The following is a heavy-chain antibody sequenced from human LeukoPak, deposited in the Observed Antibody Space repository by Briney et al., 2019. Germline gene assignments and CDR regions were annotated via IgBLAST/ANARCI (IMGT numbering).Heavy chain of an antibody. D-gene: IGHD5-12*01. Sequence: ASVKVSCKASGYTFTSYYMHWVRQAPGQGLEWMGIINPSGGSTSYAQKFQGRVTMTRDTSTSTVYMELSSLRSEDTAVYYCASRGRGYSGYAPVFDYYYYYYMDVWGKGTTVTGSS. CDR2: INPSGGST. CDR3: ASRGRGYSGYAPVFDYYYYYYMDV. J-gene: IGHJ6*03. CDR1: GYTFTSYY. V-gene: IGHV1-46*01.